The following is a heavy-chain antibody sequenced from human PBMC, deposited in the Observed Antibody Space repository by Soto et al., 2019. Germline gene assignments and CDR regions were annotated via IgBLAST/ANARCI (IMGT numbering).Heavy chain of an antibody. V-gene: IGHV4-34*01. D-gene: IGHD6-6*01. CDR3: ACRIAARAFDI. CDR1: GGSFSGYY. CDR2: INHSGST. Sequence: SETLSLTCAVYGGSFSGYYWSWIRQPPGKGLEWIGEINHSGSTNYNPSLKSRVTISVDTSKNQFSLKLSSVTAADTAVYYCACRIAARAFDIWGQGTMVTVSS. J-gene: IGHJ3*02.